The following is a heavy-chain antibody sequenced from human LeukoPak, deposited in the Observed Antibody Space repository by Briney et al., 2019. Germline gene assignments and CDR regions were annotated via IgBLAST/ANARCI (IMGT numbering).Heavy chain of an antibody. Sequence: VASVKVSCKASGYSFTNYGFTWVRQAPGQGLEWMGWINASNGNTNYAQRLQGRVTMTIDTSANTAYMELRSLRSDDTAVYYCARAAPRDCTNGICWVDYWGQGTLVTFSS. D-gene: IGHD2-8*01. CDR2: INASNGNT. CDR3: ARAAPRDCTNGICWVDY. V-gene: IGHV1-18*01. J-gene: IGHJ4*02. CDR1: GYSFTNYG.